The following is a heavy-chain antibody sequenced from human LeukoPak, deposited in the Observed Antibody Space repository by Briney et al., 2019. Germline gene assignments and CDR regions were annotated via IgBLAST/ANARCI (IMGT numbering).Heavy chain of an antibody. CDR3: ARYGSGKDGYNFFDY. Sequence: ASVKVSCKASGYTFTSYAMHWVRQAPGQRLEWMGWINAGNGNTKYSQEFQGRVTITRDTSTSTAYMELSSLRSEDTAVYYCARYGSGKDGYNFFDYWGQGTLVTVSS. V-gene: IGHV1-3*03. D-gene: IGHD5-24*01. J-gene: IGHJ4*02. CDR2: INAGNGNT. CDR1: GYTFTSYA.